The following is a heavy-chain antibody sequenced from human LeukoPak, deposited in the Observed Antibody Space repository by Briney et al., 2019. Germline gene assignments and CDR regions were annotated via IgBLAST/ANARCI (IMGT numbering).Heavy chain of an antibody. Sequence: PSETLSLTCTVSGGSISGYYWGWIRQPPGKGLEWIGSIYYSGSTYYNPSLKSRVTISVDTSKNQFSLKLSSVTAADTAVYYCARHSSGYDPYYFDYWGQGTLVTVSS. CDR3: ARHSSGYDPYYFDY. J-gene: IGHJ4*02. CDR2: IYYSGST. D-gene: IGHD5-12*01. CDR1: GGSISGYY. V-gene: IGHV4-39*01.